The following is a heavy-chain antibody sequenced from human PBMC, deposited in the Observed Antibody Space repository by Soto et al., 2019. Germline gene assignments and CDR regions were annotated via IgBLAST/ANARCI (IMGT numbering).Heavy chain of an antibody. CDR1: GDTFNDYY. D-gene: IGHD5-12*01. J-gene: IGHJ6*03. V-gene: IGHV1-2*04. CDR2: VNPNGGVT. CDR3: ARERGGATATLDYYYFYMDV. Sequence: QVQLVQSGAEVKKPGASVTVSCRSSGDTFNDYYIHWVRQAPGQGLEWMGWVNPNGGVTMYAQKFQGWATMTRDTSIRTGYMQLSRLRSDDTAVYYCARERGGATATLDYYYFYMDVWGTGTTVTVSS.